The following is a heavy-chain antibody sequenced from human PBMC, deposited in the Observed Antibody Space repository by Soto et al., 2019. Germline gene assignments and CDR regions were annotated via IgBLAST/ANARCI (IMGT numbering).Heavy chain of an antibody. Sequence: QVQLQESGPGLVKPSQTLSLTCTVSGASISSGAYYWSWILQDPGKGLEWIGYIYYSGSTYYNRSLKSRVTIALDTSKNQFSLRLSSVTAADTAVYYCARFGAGIFDYWGQGTLVTVSS. CDR2: IYYSGST. CDR3: ARFGAGIFDY. D-gene: IGHD3-16*01. CDR1: GASISSGAYY. J-gene: IGHJ4*02. V-gene: IGHV4-31*03.